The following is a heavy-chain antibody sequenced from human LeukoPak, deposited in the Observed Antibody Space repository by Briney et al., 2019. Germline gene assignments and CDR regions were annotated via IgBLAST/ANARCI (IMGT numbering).Heavy chain of an antibody. CDR2: IYYNGRT. D-gene: IGHD6-19*01. J-gene: IGHJ4*02. Sequence: PSETLSLTCTVSGDSINNNNYYWGWIRQPPGKGLEWIGNIYYNGRTYYSPSLKSRGTISVDTSNNQFSLKLSSVTAADTAVYYCASNKGQWLFSDWGQGTLVTVSS. CDR1: GDSINNNNYY. CDR3: ASNKGQWLFSD. V-gene: IGHV4-39*01.